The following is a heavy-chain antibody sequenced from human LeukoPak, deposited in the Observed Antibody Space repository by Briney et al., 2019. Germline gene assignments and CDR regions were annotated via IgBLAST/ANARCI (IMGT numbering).Heavy chain of an antibody. D-gene: IGHD6-13*01. CDR2: ISSSSDYI. CDR3: ATDQGSSWRTGLDY. Sequence: GGSLRLSCAASGFSFSSYSINWVRQAPGKGLEWVSSISSSSDYIYYADSVKGRFTISRDNAKKSLYLQVNSLRAEDTAVYYCATDQGSSWRTGLDYWGQGTLVTVSS. J-gene: IGHJ4*02. V-gene: IGHV3-21*01. CDR1: GFSFSSYS.